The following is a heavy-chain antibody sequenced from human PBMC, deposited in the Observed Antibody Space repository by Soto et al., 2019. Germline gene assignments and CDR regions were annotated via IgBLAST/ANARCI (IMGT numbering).Heavy chain of an antibody. Sequence: QVQLGQSGADVKKPGSSVKVSCEASGGSFSSYSISWLRQAPGQGLEWMGGIMPISDTTMYAKNFQDRVTINADKSTNTAYMELSSLRYEETAVYFCATIVGGIFDYWGQGTRVIVSS. CDR3: ATIVGGIFDY. D-gene: IGHD1-26*01. CDR2: IMPISDTT. J-gene: IGHJ4*02. V-gene: IGHV1-69*06. CDR1: GGSFSSYS.